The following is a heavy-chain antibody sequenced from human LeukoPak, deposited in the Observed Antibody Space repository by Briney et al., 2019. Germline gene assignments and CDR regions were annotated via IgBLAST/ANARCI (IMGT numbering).Heavy chain of an antibody. D-gene: IGHD6-13*01. CDR3: ARVFSSWSGHNYYYYMDV. V-gene: IGHV4-4*07. CDR2: IYTSGST. Sequence: EPSETLSLTCTVSGGSISSYYWSWIRQPAGKGLEWIGRIYTSGSTNYNPSLKSRVTMSVDTSKNQFSLKLSSVTAADTAVYYCARVFSSWSGHNYYYYMDVWGKGTTVTVSS. CDR1: GGSISSYY. J-gene: IGHJ6*03.